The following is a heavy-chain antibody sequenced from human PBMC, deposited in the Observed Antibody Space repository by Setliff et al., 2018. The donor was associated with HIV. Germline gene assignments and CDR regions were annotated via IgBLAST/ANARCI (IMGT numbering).Heavy chain of an antibody. J-gene: IGHJ4*02. V-gene: IGHV3-21*01. CDR3: ARGLIVAVIDY. D-gene: IGHD3-22*01. Sequence: GGSLRLSCAASGFTFSSYAMHWVRQAPGKGLEWVSFISPSGTYIHYADSLKGRFTISRDNAKNPLYLQMNSLRAEDTAVYYCARGLIVAVIDYWGQGTLVTVSS. CDR1: GFTFSSYA. CDR2: ISPSGTYI.